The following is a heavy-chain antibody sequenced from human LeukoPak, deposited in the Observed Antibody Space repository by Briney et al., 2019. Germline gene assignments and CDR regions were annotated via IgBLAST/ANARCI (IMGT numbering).Heavy chain of an antibody. CDR1: GYTFTSYD. V-gene: IGHV1-8*01. J-gene: IGHJ4*02. Sequence: ASVKVSCKASGYTFTSYDINWVRQATGQGLEWMGWMNPNSGNTGYAQKFQGRVTITADESTSTAYMELSSLRSEDTAVYYCARDLWGSSHYDYWGQGTLVTVSS. CDR2: MNPNSGNT. CDR3: ARDLWGSSHYDY. D-gene: IGHD6-13*01.